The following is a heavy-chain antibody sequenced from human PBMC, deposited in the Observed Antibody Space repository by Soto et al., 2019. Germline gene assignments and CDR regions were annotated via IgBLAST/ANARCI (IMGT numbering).Heavy chain of an antibody. Sequence: GGSLRLSCAASGFTFSSYAMSWVRQAPGKGLEWVSAISGSGGSTYYADSVKGRFTISRDNSRNTLDLQMNTLRHEDTAVYYCAKERGRNRNFAMDVWGQGTSVTVSS. CDR1: GFTFSSYA. J-gene: IGHJ6*02. CDR3: AKERGRNRNFAMDV. CDR2: ISGSGGST. V-gene: IGHV3-23*01. D-gene: IGHD1-1*01.